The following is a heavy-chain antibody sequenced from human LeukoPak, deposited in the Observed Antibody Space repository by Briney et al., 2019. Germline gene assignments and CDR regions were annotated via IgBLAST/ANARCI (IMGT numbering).Heavy chain of an antibody. CDR1: GFTFSSYW. Sequence: GGSLRLSCAASGFTFSSYWMHWVRHAPGKGLVWVSRINTDGSSTSYADSVKGRFTISRDNAKNTLYLQMNSLRAEDTAVYYCARGGYYYDSSGYYSDYWGQGTLVTVSS. D-gene: IGHD3-22*01. J-gene: IGHJ4*02. CDR2: INTDGSST. V-gene: IGHV3-74*01. CDR3: ARGGYYYDSSGYYSDY.